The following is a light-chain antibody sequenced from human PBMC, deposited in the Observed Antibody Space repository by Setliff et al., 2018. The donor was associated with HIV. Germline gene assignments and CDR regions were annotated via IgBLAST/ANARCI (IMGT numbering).Light chain of an antibody. CDR1: SSDVGAYDY. J-gene: IGLJ1*01. CDR2: DVT. Sequence: QSALTPPRSVSGSPGQSVTFSCTGSSSDVGAYDYVSWYQQRPGRAPKLVIYDVTKRPSGVPDRFSGSKSGNTASLTISGLQSEDEADYYCCSYVGSYSYVFGSGTKVTVL. CDR3: CSYVGSYSYV. V-gene: IGLV2-11*01.